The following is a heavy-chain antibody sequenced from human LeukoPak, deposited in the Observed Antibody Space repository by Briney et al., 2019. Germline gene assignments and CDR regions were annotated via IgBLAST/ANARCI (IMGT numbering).Heavy chain of an antibody. CDR3: ARENSSSWYNWFDP. CDR2: IYYSGST. CDR1: GGSISSGGYY. J-gene: IGHJ5*02. V-gene: IGHV4-31*03. Sequence: PSETLSLTCTVSGGSISSGGYYWSWIRQHPGKGLEWIGYIYYSGSTYYNPSLKSRVTISADTSKNQFSLKLSSVTAADTAVYYCARENSSSWYNWFDPWGQGTLVTVSS. D-gene: IGHD6-13*01.